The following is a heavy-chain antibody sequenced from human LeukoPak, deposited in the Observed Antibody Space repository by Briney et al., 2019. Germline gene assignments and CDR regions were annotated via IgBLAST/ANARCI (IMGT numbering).Heavy chain of an antibody. V-gene: IGHV3-30*18. CDR2: TSYDGTDT. J-gene: IGHJ4*02. Sequence: GGSLRLSCAASGFTFSSYGIHWVRQAPGKGLEWVALTSYDGTDTYYADSVKGRFTISRDNTNDTPDLQMNSLGPEDKAVYYCAKGWGWQQYYFGSWGQGTLVTVSS. D-gene: IGHD5-24*01. CDR1: GFTFSSYG. CDR3: AKGWGWQQYYFGS.